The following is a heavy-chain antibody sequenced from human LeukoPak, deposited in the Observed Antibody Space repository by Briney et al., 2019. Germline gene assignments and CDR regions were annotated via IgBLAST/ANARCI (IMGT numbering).Heavy chain of an antibody. CDR2: IYYSGTT. V-gene: IGHV4-39*01. D-gene: IGHD3-3*01. CDR1: GGSISSSSYS. Sequence: SETLSLTCTVSGGSISSSSYSWGWIRQPPGKRLEWSGSIYYSGTTYYNPSLKSRVTISVDTSKIQFSLKLSSVAATDTAVYFCARLRFDFWSGYTHPYFDYWGQGTLVTVSS. J-gene: IGHJ4*02. CDR3: ARLRFDFWSGYTHPYFDY.